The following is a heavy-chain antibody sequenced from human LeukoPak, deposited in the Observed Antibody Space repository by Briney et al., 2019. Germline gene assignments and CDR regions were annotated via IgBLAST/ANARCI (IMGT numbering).Heavy chain of an antibody. CDR2: TSAYNGNT. J-gene: IGHJ4*02. D-gene: IGHD3-3*01. V-gene: IGHV1-18*01. Sequence: ASVKVSCKASGYTFTKYGITWVRQAPGQGLEWMGWTSAYNGNTNYAQKFQGRVTMTTDTSMSTVYMELRSLKSDDTAVYYCARWYYDFWSGYRGFDYWGQGTLVTVSS. CDR1: GYTFTKYG. CDR3: ARWYYDFWSGYRGFDY.